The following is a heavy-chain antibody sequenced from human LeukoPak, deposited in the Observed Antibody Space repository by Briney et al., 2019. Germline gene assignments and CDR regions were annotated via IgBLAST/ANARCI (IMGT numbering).Heavy chain of an antibody. Sequence: SETLSLTCTVSGTSITSYYWNWIRQAPGQGPEWIGYGHYSGNTKYNPPLKSRVTISVDTSKNQFSLRLNSVTAADTAVYFCAKWASDNRAFDLWGQGTLVTVSS. D-gene: IGHD2-8*01. V-gene: IGHV4-59*08. CDR3: AKWASDNRAFDL. J-gene: IGHJ4*02. CDR2: GHYSGNT. CDR1: GTSITSYY.